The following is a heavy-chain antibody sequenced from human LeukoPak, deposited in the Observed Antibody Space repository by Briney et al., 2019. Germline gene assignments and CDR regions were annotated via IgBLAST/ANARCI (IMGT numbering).Heavy chain of an antibody. CDR3: ARGAYDSSGYYPYNWFDP. Sequence: GASVKVSCKASGGTFSSYAISWVRLAPGQGLEWMGRIIPIFGTANYAQKFQGRVTITTDESTSTAYMELSSLRSEDTAVYYCARGAYDSSGYYPYNWFDPWGQGTLVTVSS. J-gene: IGHJ5*02. V-gene: IGHV1-69*05. CDR1: GGTFSSYA. D-gene: IGHD3-22*01. CDR2: IIPIFGTA.